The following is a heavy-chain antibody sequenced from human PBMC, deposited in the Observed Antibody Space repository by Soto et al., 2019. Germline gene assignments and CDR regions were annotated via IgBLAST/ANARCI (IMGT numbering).Heavy chain of an antibody. Sequence: EVQLVESGGGLVKPGGSLRLSCAASGFTFSNAWMSWVRQAPGKGLEWVGRIKSKTDGGTTDYAAPVKGRFTISRDDSKNTLYLQMNSLKTEDTAVYYCTTPLTYYDILTGLWYFDYWGQGTLVTVSS. CDR1: GFTFSNAW. CDR2: IKSKTDGGTT. V-gene: IGHV3-15*01. D-gene: IGHD3-9*01. CDR3: TTPLTYYDILTGLWYFDY. J-gene: IGHJ4*02.